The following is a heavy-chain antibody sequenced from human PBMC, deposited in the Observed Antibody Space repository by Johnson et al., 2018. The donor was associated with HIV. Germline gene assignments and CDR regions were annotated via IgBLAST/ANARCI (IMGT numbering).Heavy chain of an antibody. J-gene: IGHJ3*02. CDR3: ARQGGANDAFDI. CDR1: KFTFSSYD. V-gene: IGHV3-13*01. CDR2: IGTAGDT. D-gene: IGHD1-26*01. Sequence: VQLVESGGGLVQPGGSLRLSCAASKFTFSSYDMHWVRQATGKGLEWVSAIGTAGDTYYPGSVKGRFTISRENAKNSLYLQMNSLSAGDTAVYYCARQGGANDAFDIWGQGTMVTVSS.